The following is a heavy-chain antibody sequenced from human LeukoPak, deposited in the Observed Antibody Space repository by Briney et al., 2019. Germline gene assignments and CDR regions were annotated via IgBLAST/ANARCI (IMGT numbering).Heavy chain of an antibody. J-gene: IGHJ1*01. CDR1: GFTFSSYA. CDR2: ISGSGGGT. V-gene: IGHV3-23*01. CDR3: AKGLVGTEYFQH. D-gene: IGHD2-8*02. Sequence: GGSLRLSCAASGFTFSSYAMSWVRQAPGKGLEWISTISGSGGGTYYADSVKGRFAISRDNSKNTLSLQMNSLRAEDTAVYHCAKGLVGTEYFQHWGQGTLVTVSS.